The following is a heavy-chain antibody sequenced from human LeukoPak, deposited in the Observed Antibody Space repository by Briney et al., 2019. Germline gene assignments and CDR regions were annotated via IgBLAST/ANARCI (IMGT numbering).Heavy chain of an antibody. CDR2: IYYSGST. V-gene: IGHV4-59*08. D-gene: IGHD5-12*01. CDR3: AKHVEREYSGHDGFDY. Sequence: PSETLSLTCTVSGGSISSYHWSWIRQPPGKGLEWIGYIYYSGSTKYNPSLKTRVTISVDTSKNQFSLRLSSVTAADTAVYYCAKHVEREYSGHDGFDYWGQGTLVTVSS. CDR1: GGSISSYH. J-gene: IGHJ4*02.